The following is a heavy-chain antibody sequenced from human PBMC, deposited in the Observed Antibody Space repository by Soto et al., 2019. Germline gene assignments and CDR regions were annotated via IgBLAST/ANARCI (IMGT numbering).Heavy chain of an antibody. CDR1: GYTFPSYS. D-gene: IGHD6-19*01. V-gene: IGHV1-3*01. CDR2: INAGNGNT. Sequence: QVQLVQSGAEVKKPGASVKVSCKASGYTFPSYSIHWVRQAPGQRLEWMGGINAGNGNTKYSQKFQGRVTITRDTSANAAYMELSSLRSEDTAVYSCARGQWLASFDSWGQGTLVIVSS. J-gene: IGHJ4*02. CDR3: ARGQWLASFDS.